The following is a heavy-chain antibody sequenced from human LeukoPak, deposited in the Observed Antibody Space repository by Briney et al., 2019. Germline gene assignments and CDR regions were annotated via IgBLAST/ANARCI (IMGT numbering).Heavy chain of an antibody. CDR2: ISGDGSST. V-gene: IGHV3-23*01. D-gene: IGHD6-13*01. CDR3: ATSTSSRMRASDF. Sequence: PGGSLRLSCAAAVLTFRSYAVSWVRQAPWKGLEWVLAISGDGSSTYYADFVKGRFTISRDNSKNTLFLQMNSLRVEDTAAYYCATSTSSRMRASDFWGQGTLVTISS. J-gene: IGHJ4*02. CDR1: VLTFRSYA.